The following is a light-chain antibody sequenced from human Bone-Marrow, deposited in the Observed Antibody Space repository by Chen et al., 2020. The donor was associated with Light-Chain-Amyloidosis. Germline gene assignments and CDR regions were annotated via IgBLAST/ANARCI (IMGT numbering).Light chain of an antibody. CDR3: SSYTITNTLV. CDR1: SSDVGGDNH. J-gene: IGLJ1*01. Sequence: QSALTHPASVSGSPGQSITISCTGTSSDVGGDNHVSWYQQHPDKAPKLMIYEVTNRPPWVPDRFSGSKSDNTASLTISGLQTEDEADYFCSSYTITNTLVFGSGTRVTVL. CDR2: EVT. V-gene: IGLV2-14*01.